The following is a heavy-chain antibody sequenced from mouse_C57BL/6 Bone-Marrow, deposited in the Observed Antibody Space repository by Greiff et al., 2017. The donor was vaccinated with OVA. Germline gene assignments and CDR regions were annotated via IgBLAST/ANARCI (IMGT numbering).Heavy chain of an antibody. CDR3: ASQSSASSGPYAFAY. J-gene: IGHJ3*01. CDR2: INPSSGYT. V-gene: IGHV1-4*01. CDR1: GYTFTSYT. D-gene: IGHD3-2*02. Sequence: VQLQQSGAELARPGASVKMSCKASGYTFTSYTMHWVKQRPGQGLEWIGYINPSSGYTKYNQKFKDKATLTAEQSSSTAYRQLSSLTSEASAVYSCASQSSASSGPYAFAYWGQGTLVTVSA.